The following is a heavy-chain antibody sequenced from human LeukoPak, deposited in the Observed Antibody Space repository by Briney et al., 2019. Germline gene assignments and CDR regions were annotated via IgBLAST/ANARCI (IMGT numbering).Heavy chain of an antibody. CDR1: GHSFTSYW. CDR2: AYPGDSDT. Sequence: PGESLKISCKGSGHSFTSYWIAWVRQMPGKGLEWMGIAYPGDSDTRYSPSFQGQVTISADKSISTAYLQWSSLKASDTAMYYCARRGYCSSTSCYDNWFDPWGQGTLVTVSS. CDR3: ARRGYCSSTSCYDNWFDP. D-gene: IGHD2-2*01. V-gene: IGHV5-51*01. J-gene: IGHJ5*02.